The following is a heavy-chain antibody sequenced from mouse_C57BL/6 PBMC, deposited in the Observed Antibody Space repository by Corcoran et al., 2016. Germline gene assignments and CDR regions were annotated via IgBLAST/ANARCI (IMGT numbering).Heavy chain of an antibody. Sequence: QVQLKQSGAELVRPGASVKLSCKASGYTFTDYYINWVKQRPGQGLEWIARIYPGSGNTYYNEKFKGKATLTAEKSSSTAYMQLSSLTSEDSAVYFCARSGPYYYGSSYDWFAYWGQGTLVTVSA. V-gene: IGHV1-76*01. CDR1: GYTFTDYY. CDR2: IYPGSGNT. J-gene: IGHJ3*01. D-gene: IGHD1-1*01. CDR3: ARSGPYYYGSSYDWFAY.